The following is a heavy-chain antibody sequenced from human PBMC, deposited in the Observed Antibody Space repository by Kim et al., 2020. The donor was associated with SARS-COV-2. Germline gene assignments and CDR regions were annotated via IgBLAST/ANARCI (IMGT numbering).Heavy chain of an antibody. V-gene: IGHV3-21*01. CDR3: SKSMVASVAGTFDY. J-gene: IGHJ4*02. Sequence: GGSLRLSCAASGFTFSSYSMNWVRQAPGKGLEWVSSISSSSYIYYEDSVKGRFTISRDNAENSLYLQMNSLRAEDTAVYYCSKSMVASVAGTFDYWGQGTLVTVSS. D-gene: IGHD6-19*01. CDR2: ISSSSYI. CDR1: GFTFSSYS.